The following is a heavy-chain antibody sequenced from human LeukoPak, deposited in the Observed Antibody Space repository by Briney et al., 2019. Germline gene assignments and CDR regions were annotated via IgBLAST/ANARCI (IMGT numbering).Heavy chain of an antibody. CDR1: GFTFSSYG. D-gene: IGHD3-10*01. CDR3: AKDIKGGKVLDY. Sequence: GGSLRLSCSASGFTFSSYGMDWVRQAPGKGLEWVAFIRYDGSNKYYADSVKGRFTISRDNFKNTLYLQMNSLRAEDTAVYYCAKDIKGGKVLDYWGQGTLVTVSS. J-gene: IGHJ4*02. CDR2: IRYDGSNK. V-gene: IGHV3-30*02.